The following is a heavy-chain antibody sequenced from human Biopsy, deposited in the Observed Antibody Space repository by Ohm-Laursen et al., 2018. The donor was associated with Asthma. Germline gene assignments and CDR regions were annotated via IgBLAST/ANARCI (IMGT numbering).Heavy chain of an antibody. CDR2: VFWSGTT. CDR3: ARVASYGDLYFGIDV. V-gene: IGHV4-30-4*01. J-gene: IGHJ6*02. CDR1: GAYIGSHYHH. D-gene: IGHD4-17*01. Sequence: SETLSLTCTVGGAYIGSHYHHWSRIRQSPGPGLVWNGSVFWSGTTHYNRSLERRLSISIYTTRNAFSMTLRSVTAADTAVYFCARVASYGDLYFGIDVWGPGTTVSVS.